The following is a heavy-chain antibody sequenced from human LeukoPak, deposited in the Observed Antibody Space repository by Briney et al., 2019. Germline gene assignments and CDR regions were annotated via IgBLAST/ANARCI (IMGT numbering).Heavy chain of an antibody. J-gene: IGHJ4*02. CDR2: ISAYNGNT. D-gene: IGHD6-13*01. V-gene: IGHV1-18*01. CDR1: GYTFTSYG. Sequence: ASVKVSCKASGYTFTSYGISWVRQAPGQGLEWMGWISAYNGNTNYAQKLQGRVTMTTDTSTSTAYMELRSLRSDDTAVYYCARDPILGPYSSSWYGGVYWGQGTLVTVSS. CDR3: ARDPILGPYSSSWYGGVY.